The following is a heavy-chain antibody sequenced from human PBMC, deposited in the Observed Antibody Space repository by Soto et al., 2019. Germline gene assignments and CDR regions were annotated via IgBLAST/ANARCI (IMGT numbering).Heavy chain of an antibody. J-gene: IGHJ4*02. CDR2: ISSSSSYI. CDR3: AREGEGYSFDY. Sequence: EVQLVESGGGLVKPGGSLRLSCAASGFTFSSYSMNWVRQAPGKGLEWVSSISSSSSYIYYADSVKGRFTISRDNAKNSLYLQMNSMRAEDTAVYYCAREGEGYSFDYWGQGTLFSVSS. CDR1: GFTFSSYS. D-gene: IGHD1-26*01. V-gene: IGHV3-21*01.